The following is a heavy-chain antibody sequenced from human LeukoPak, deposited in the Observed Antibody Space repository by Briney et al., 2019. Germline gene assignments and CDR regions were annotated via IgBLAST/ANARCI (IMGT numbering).Heavy chain of an antibody. J-gene: IGHJ5*02. CDR3: ARHYGGFAFDP. CDR1: GGSISSSSYY. CDR2: TYYSGST. Sequence: SETLSLTCTVSGGSISSSSYYWGWIRQPPGKGLEWIGSTYYSGSTYYNPSLKSRVTISVDTSKNQFSLKLSSVTAADTAVYYCARHYGGFAFDPWGQGTLVTVSS. V-gene: IGHV4-39*01. D-gene: IGHD4-23*01.